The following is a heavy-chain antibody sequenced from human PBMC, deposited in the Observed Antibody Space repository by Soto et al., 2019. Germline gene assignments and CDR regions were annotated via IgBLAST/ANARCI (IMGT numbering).Heavy chain of an antibody. CDR1: GYTFTSYY. J-gene: IGHJ6*02. D-gene: IGHD1-26*01. V-gene: IGHV1-46*01. Sequence: QVQLVQSGAEVKKHGASVKVSCKASGYTFTSYYMNCVRQAPGQGLEWMGIINPSGGSTSYAQKFQGRVTMTRDTSTSTVYMELISLRSEDTDVYYCARDRQRVGATTGMDVWVQGNTVTVSS. CDR2: INPSGGST. CDR3: ARDRQRVGATTGMDV.